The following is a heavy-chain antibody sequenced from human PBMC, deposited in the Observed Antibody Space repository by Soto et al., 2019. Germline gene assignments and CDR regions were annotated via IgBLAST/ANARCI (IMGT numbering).Heavy chain of an antibody. CDR1: GGTFSSYA. V-gene: IGHV1-69*13. CDR2: IIPIFGTA. D-gene: IGHD3-10*01. J-gene: IGHJ4*02. Sequence: SVKVSCKASGGTFSSYAISWVRQAPGQGLEWMGGIIPIFGTANYAQKFQGRVTITADESTSTAYMELSSLRSEDTAVYYCARGWEGSGSYYHYYFDYWCQGTLVTVSS. CDR3: ARGWEGSGSYYHYYFDY.